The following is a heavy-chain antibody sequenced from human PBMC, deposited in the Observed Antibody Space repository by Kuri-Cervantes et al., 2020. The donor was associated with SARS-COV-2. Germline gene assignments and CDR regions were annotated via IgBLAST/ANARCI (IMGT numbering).Heavy chain of an antibody. Sequence: GESLKISCAASGFTFSTYSVNWVRQAPGKGLEWVSVIYSGGSTYYADSVKGRFTISRDNSKNSLYLEMNSLRPEDTAVYYCAKVETASLDYWGQGTLVTVSS. CDR2: IYSGGST. CDR3: AKVETASLDY. V-gene: IGHV3-NL1*01. CDR1: GFTFSTYS. J-gene: IGHJ4*02. D-gene: IGHD3-3*01.